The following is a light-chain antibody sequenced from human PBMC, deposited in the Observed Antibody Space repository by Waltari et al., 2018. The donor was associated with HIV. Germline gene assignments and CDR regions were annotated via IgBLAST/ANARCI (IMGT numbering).Light chain of an antibody. J-gene: IGLJ2*01. CDR3: AAWDDSRNAHVV. CDR2: SSN. V-gene: IGLV1-44*01. Sequence: QSVLTQPPSASGTPGQRVTISCSGRNSNLGSNSVNWYPQLPGTAPKLLIYSSNQRPLGVPDRFSGSKSGTSASLAISGLQSEDEADYYCAAWDDSRNAHVVFGGGTKLTVL. CDR1: NSNLGSNS.